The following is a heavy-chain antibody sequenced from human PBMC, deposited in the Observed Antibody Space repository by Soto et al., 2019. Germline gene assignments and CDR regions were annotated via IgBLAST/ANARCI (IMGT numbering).Heavy chain of an antibody. CDR1: GFTFSSYS. CDR2: ISSSSSTI. Sequence: EVQLVESGGGLVQPGGSLRLSCAASGFTFSSYSMNWVRQAPGQGLEWVSYISSSSSTIYYADSVKGRFTISRDTAKNSLDLQMNSLRAEDTAVYYCARDAPGITIFGVVIYPDYYYYYMDVWGKGTTVTVAS. J-gene: IGHJ6*03. CDR3: ARDAPGITIFGVVIYPDYYYYYMDV. D-gene: IGHD3-3*01. V-gene: IGHV3-48*01.